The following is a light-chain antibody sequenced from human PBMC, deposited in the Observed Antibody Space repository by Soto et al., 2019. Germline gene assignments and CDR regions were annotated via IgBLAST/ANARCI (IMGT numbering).Light chain of an antibody. V-gene: IGLV2-11*01. CDR1: INDVGAYNY. Sequence: SVLTQPRSVSGAPGQYVTISCTGTINDVGAYNYVSWYQQRPGKAPKFMIYDVSKRPSGVPDRFSGSKSGNTASLTISGLQAEDEADYYCCSYAGTYSYVLGTGTKVTVL. CDR2: DVS. CDR3: CSYAGTYSYV. J-gene: IGLJ1*01.